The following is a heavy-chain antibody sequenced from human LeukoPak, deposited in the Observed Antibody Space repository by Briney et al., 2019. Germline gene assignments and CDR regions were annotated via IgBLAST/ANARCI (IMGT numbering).Heavy chain of an antibody. J-gene: IGHJ6*02. Sequence: PGGSLRLSCAASGFTFSSYSMNWVRQAPGKGLEWVSSISIISSYIYYEDSMKGRFTISRDKAKNSLYLQMNSLRAEDTAVYYCARDDCSSTSCYLAGGYYYYGMDVWGQGTTVTVSS. D-gene: IGHD2-2*01. V-gene: IGHV3-21*01. CDR2: ISIISSYI. CDR3: ARDDCSSTSCYLAGGYYYYGMDV. CDR1: GFTFSSYS.